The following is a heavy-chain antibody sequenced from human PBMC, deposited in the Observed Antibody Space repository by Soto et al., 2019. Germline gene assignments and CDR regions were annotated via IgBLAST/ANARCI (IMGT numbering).Heavy chain of an antibody. Sequence: QVQLQESGPGLVKPSQTLSLTCTVSGGSISSGGYYWSWIRQHPGKGLEWIGYIYYTGSTYYNPSLKSRGIISVDPSTNQFSLKLSSVTAADTAVYYCARDLEGSSSWYWFDPWGQGTLVTVSS. D-gene: IGHD6-13*01. CDR2: IYYTGST. CDR1: GGSISSGGYY. CDR3: ARDLEGSSSWYWFDP. J-gene: IGHJ5*02. V-gene: IGHV4-31*03.